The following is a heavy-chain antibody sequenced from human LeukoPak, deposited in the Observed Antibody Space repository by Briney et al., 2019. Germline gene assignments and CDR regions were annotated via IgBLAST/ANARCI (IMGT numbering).Heavy chain of an antibody. J-gene: IGHJ4*02. V-gene: IGHV3-30*18. CDR1: GFTFSSYS. Sequence: GGSLRLSCAASGFTFSSYSMNWVRQAPGKGLEWVAVISYDGSNKYYADSVKGRFTISRDNSKNTLYLQMNSLRAEDTAVYYCAKDAGYCSGGSCYSLVMYFDYWGQGTLVTVSS. CDR2: ISYDGSNK. CDR3: AKDAGYCSGGSCYSLVMYFDY. D-gene: IGHD2-15*01.